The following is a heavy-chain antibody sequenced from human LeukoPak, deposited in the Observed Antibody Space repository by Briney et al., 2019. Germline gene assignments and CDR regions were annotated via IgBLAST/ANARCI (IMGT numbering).Heavy chain of an antibody. D-gene: IGHD2-8*01. CDR2: INTDTGNP. CDR3: ARRYCTNGVCYTSDAFDI. V-gene: IGHV7-4-1*02. Sequence: ASVKVSCKASGYPFTSYAMSWVRQAPGQGLEWVGWINTDTGNPTYAQGFTGRFVFSLDTSVSTAYLQISSLKAEDTAVYYCARRYCTNGVCYTSDAFDIWGQGTMVTVSS. J-gene: IGHJ3*02. CDR1: GYPFTSYA.